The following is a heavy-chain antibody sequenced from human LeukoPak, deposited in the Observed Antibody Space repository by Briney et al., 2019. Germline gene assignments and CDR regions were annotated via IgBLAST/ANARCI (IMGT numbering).Heavy chain of an antibody. CDR3: AKLFWSGSNFDY. V-gene: IGHV3-48*01. J-gene: IGHJ4*02. CDR2: ISSGSSTI. Sequence: GGSLRLSCAASGFSFNSHSMNWVRQAPGQGLEWVSYISSGSSTIYYADSVKGRFTLSRDNSKNTLSLQMNSLRVEDTAIYYGAKLFWSGSNFDYWGQGTLVTVSS. D-gene: IGHD3-3*01. CDR1: GFSFNSHS.